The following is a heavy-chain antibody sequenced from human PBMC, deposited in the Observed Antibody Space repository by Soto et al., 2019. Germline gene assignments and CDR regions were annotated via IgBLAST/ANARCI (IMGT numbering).Heavy chain of an antibody. CDR1: GGSISSGGYY. CDR2: IYYSGST. Sequence: SETLSLTCTVSGGSISSGGYYWSWIRQHPGKGLEWIGYIYYSGSTYYNPSLKSRVTISVDTSKNQFSLKLSSVTAADTAVYYCARGGDVDVVVASTLQGYWGQGTLVTVSS. V-gene: IGHV4-31*03. D-gene: IGHD2-15*01. CDR3: ARGGDVDVVVASTLQGY. J-gene: IGHJ4*02.